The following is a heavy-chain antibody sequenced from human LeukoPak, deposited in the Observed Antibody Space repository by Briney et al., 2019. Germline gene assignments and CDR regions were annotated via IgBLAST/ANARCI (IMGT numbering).Heavy chain of an antibody. V-gene: IGHV4-30-4*01. J-gene: IGHJ4*02. Sequence: SETLSLTCTVSGGSISSGDYYWSWIRQPPGKGLEWIGYIYYSGSTYYNPSLKSRVTISVDTSKNQFSLKLSSVTAADTAVYYCARGGIYYYDSSGYYYWGQGTLVTVSS. CDR1: GGSISSGDYY. D-gene: IGHD3-22*01. CDR3: ARGGIYYYDSSGYYY. CDR2: IYYSGST.